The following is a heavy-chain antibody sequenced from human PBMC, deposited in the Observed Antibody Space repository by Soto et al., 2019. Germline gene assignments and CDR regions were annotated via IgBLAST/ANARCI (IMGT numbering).Heavy chain of an antibody. CDR2: ISSNGGST. V-gene: IGHV3-64D*06. CDR3: VKDRVGATRTLDY. Sequence: GGSLRLSCSASGFTFSSYAMHWVRQAPGKGLEYVSAISSNGGSTYYADSVKGRFTISRDNSKNTLYLQVSSLRAEDTAVYYCVKDRVGATRTLDYWGQGTLVTVSS. J-gene: IGHJ4*02. CDR1: GFTFSSYA. D-gene: IGHD1-26*01.